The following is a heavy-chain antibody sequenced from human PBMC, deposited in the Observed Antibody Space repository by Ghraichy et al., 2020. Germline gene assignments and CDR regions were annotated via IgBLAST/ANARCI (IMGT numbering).Heavy chain of an antibody. J-gene: IGHJ4*02. CDR3: ARAPLLSGIAVAGIDY. Sequence: SETLSLTCTVSGGSVSSGSYYWSWIRQPPGKGLEWIGYIYYSGSTNYNPSLKSRVTISVDTSKNQFSLKLSSVTAADTAVYYCARAPLLSGIAVAGIDYWGQGTLVTVSS. V-gene: IGHV4-61*01. CDR2: IYYSGST. D-gene: IGHD6-19*01. CDR1: GGSVSSGSYY.